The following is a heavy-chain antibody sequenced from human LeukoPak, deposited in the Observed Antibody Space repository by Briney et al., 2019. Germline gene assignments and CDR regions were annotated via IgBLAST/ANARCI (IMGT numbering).Heavy chain of an antibody. CDR1: GFTFNSYE. J-gene: IGHJ3*02. CDR2: ISSSGSTK. CDR3: ARENQRMEGAEAFDI. Sequence: GGSLRLSCAASGFTFNSYEIIWLRQAPGRGLEWVSYISSSGSTKYYADSVKGRFTISRDNAKDSLSLQMNSLRAEDTAVYYCARENQRMEGAEAFDIWGQGTMVTVSS. V-gene: IGHV3-48*03. D-gene: IGHD2-2*01.